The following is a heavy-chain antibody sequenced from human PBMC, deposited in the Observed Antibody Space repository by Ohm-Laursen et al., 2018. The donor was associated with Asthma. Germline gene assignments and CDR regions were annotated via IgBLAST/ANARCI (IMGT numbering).Heavy chain of an antibody. Sequence: SLRLSCSASKFTFSNHWMNWVRQAPGKGLEWVSSISSSSSYIYYADSVKGRFTISRDNAKNSLYLQMNSLRAEDTAVYYCARDKAHYDFWSGYYGYYYGMDVWGQGTTVTVSS. CDR1: KFTFSNHW. CDR3: ARDKAHYDFWSGYYGYYYGMDV. V-gene: IGHV3-21*01. CDR2: ISSSSSYI. D-gene: IGHD3-3*01. J-gene: IGHJ6*02.